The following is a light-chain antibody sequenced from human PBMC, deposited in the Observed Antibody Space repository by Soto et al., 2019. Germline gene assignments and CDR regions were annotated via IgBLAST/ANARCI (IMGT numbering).Light chain of an antibody. Sequence: EIVLTQSPATLSVSPGERATLSCRASQTINSNLAWYQHKPGQAPRLLIYGASTRATDIPARFSGSGSGTEFTLTTNSLQSEDFAVYYCQQYNNWGTFGQGTKVEIK. CDR2: GAS. V-gene: IGKV3-15*01. CDR3: QQYNNWGT. CDR1: QTINSN. J-gene: IGKJ1*01.